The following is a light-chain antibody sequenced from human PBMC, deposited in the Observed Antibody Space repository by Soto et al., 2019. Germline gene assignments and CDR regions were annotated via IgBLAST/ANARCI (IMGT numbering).Light chain of an antibody. V-gene: IGKV3-15*01. CDR2: DAY. J-gene: IGKJ5*01. CDR3: RQYNKWLPMA. Sequence: EIVMKQPPATLYVSRGERGSLPCRASQSVRSKLAWYQQKPRQAPRLLIYDAYTRATGIPATFSVSGSGTEFTLTISILQSEDFAVYYWRQYNKWLPMAFGQGTQLDIK. CDR1: QSVRSK.